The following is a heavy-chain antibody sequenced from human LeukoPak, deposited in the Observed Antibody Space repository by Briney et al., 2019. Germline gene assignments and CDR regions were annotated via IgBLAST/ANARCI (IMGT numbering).Heavy chain of an antibody. CDR1: GFTFSSYG. CDR3: AKDRKLRFLEWLFDY. V-gene: IGHV3-30*18. CDR2: ISYDGSNK. Sequence: PGGSLRLSCAASGFTFSSYGMHWVRQAPGKGLEWVAVISYDGSNKYYADSVKGRFTISRDNSKNTLYLQMNSLRAEDTAVYYCAKDRKLRFLEWLFDYWGQGTLVTVSS. J-gene: IGHJ4*02. D-gene: IGHD3-3*01.